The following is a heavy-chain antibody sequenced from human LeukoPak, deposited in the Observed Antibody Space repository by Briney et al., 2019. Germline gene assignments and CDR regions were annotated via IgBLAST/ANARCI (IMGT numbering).Heavy chain of an antibody. CDR2: IIPIFGTA. D-gene: IGHD1-26*01. V-gene: IGHV1-69*06. Sequence: ASVKVSCKASGYTFTGYYMHWVRQAPGQGLEWMGGIIPIFGTANYAQKFQGRVTITADKSTSTAYMELSSLRSEDTAVYYCALGAAGSVFDPWGQGTLVTVSS. CDR3: ALGAAGSVFDP. J-gene: IGHJ5*02. CDR1: GYTFTGYY.